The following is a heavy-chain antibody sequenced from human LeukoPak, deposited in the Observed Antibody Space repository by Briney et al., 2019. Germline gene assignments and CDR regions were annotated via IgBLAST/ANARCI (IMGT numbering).Heavy chain of an antibody. CDR2: ISYDGSNK. Sequence: GGSLRLSCAASGFTFSSYAMHWVRQAPGEGLEWVAVISYDGSNKYYADSVEGRFTISRDNSKNTLYLQMSSLRAEDTAVYYCARDFRAYCGGDCYSGDAFDIWGQGTMVTVSS. CDR1: GFTFSSYA. J-gene: IGHJ3*02. V-gene: IGHV3-30*04. CDR3: ARDFRAYCGGDCYSGDAFDI. D-gene: IGHD2-21*02.